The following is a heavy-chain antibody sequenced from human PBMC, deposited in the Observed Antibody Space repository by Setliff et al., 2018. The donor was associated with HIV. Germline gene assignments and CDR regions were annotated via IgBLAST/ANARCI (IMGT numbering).Heavy chain of an antibody. CDR1: GYTFTGYY. J-gene: IGHJ3*02. CDR3: ARGRATISSPELDAFDI. CDR2: INPNSGGT. D-gene: IGHD5-12*01. V-gene: IGHV1-2*04. Sequence: ASVKVSCKASGYTFTGYYMHWVRQAPGQGLEWMGWINPNSGGTNYAQKFQGWVTMTRDTSISTAYMELSRLRSDDTAVYYCARGRATISSPELDAFDIWGQGTMVTVSS.